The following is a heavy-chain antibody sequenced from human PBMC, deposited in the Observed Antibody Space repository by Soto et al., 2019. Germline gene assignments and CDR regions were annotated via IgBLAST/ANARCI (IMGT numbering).Heavy chain of an antibody. V-gene: IGHV3-49*04. D-gene: IGHD6-19*01. CDR1: GFTFGDYA. Sequence: PGGSLRLSCTASGFTFGDYAMSWVRQAPGKGLEWVGFIRSKAYGGTTEYAASVKGRFTISRDDSKSIAYLQMNSLKTEDTAVYYCTRGPGYSSGWYNYWGQGTLVTVSS. CDR3: TRGPGYSSGWYNY. CDR2: IRSKAYGGTT. J-gene: IGHJ4*02.